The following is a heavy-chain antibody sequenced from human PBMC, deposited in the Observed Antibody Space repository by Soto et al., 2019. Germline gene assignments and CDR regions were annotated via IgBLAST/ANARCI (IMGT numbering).Heavy chain of an antibody. V-gene: IGHV3-48*02. CDR1: GFTFSSYS. D-gene: IGHD5-12*01. Sequence: EVQLVESGGGLVQPGGSLRLSCAASGFTFSSYSMNWVRQAPGKGLEWVSYISSSSSSIYYADYVKGRFTISRDNAKKSLYLQMNSLRDEDTAVYYCAREATRYFGYWGQGTLVTVSS. CDR2: ISSSSSSI. CDR3: AREATRYFGY. J-gene: IGHJ4*02.